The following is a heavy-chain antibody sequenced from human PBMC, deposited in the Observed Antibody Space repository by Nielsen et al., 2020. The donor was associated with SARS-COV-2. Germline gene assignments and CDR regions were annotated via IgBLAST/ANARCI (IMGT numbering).Heavy chain of an antibody. V-gene: IGHV3-11*04. J-gene: IGHJ6*02. CDR3: ARDRSGDYGMDV. CDR1: GFSFSDYS. Sequence: GSLKISCVVSGFSFSDYSMSWIRQAPGKGLEWVSYISRSGSIIQHADSVKGRFTISRDNAKNTLYLQMNSLRAEDTAVYYCARDRSGDYGMDVWGQGTTVTVSS. D-gene: IGHD1-14*01. CDR2: ISRSGSII.